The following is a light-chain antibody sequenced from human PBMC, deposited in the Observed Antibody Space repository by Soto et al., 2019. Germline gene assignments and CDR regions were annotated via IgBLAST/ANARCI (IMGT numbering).Light chain of an antibody. CDR1: SSDVGIYNY. CDR2: QVT. J-gene: IGLJ1*01. V-gene: IGLV2-14*01. Sequence: QSVLTQPASVSGSPGQSITISCTGTSSDVGIYNYVSWYQQHPGKAPKLMIYQVTNRPSGVSNRFSGSKSGNTASLTISGLQAEDEAAYYCTSYTGSTNYVFGPATTVTVL. CDR3: TSYTGSTNYV.